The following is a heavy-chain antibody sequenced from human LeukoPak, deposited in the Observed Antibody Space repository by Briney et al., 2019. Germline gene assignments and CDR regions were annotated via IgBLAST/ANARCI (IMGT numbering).Heavy chain of an antibody. Sequence: PGGSRRLSWATSGFSFTDYPMNWLRQAQGKGLEWISNIRTTAEGAKYAYYADSVKGRVTISRDDGKNTLYLHMNSLRDDDTAVYYCATDQRYAFDYWGQGILVTVSS. CDR3: ATDQRYAFDY. CDR2: IRTTAEGAKYA. J-gene: IGHJ4*02. V-gene: IGHV3-48*02. D-gene: IGHD3-9*01. CDR1: GFSFTDYP.